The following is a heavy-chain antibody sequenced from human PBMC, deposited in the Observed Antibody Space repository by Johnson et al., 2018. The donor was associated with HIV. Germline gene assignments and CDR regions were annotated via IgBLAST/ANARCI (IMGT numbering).Heavy chain of an antibody. V-gene: IGHV3-11*04. Sequence: QVQLVESGGDLVKPGGSLRLSCAASGFIFSDYYMTWIRQAPGKGLESISYISSSGSTTYYADSVKGRFTISRDISKDTLYLQMNSLRAEDTAVYYCAKDDYGDLWVGAFDIWGQGTMVTVSS. CDR3: AKDDYGDLWVGAFDI. D-gene: IGHD4-17*01. CDR2: ISSSGSTT. J-gene: IGHJ3*02. CDR1: GFIFSDYY.